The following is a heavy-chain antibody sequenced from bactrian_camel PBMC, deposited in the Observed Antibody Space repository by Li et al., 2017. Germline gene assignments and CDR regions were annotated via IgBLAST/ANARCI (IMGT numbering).Heavy chain of an antibody. CDR3: AARFLCSGGFQTVPGY. V-gene: IGHV3S26*01. CDR1: GYTYSSYC. D-gene: IGHD2*01. CDR2: TNTNNGAT. Sequence: SGGGSVQAGGSLRLSCAASGYTYSSYCMAWFRQGPGEGHEWVATNTNNGATRYADSVKSRFTISKDNAKNTLYLRMDSLKPEDTAMYYCAARFLCSGGFQTVPGYWGQGTQVTVS. J-gene: IGHJ6*01.